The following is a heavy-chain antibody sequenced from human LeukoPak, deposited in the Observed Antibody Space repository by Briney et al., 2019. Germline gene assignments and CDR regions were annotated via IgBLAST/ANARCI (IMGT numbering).Heavy chain of an antibody. CDR2: ISYDGSNK. D-gene: IGHD3-10*01. J-gene: IGHJ4*02. CDR3: ARGGQVVRFFDY. Sequence: GGSLRLSCAASGFTFSSYGMHWVRQAPGKGLEWVAVISYDGSNKYYADSVKGRFTISRDNSKNTLYLQMNSLRAEDTAVYYCARGGQVVRFFDYWGQGTLVTVSS. CDR1: GFTFSSYG. V-gene: IGHV3-30*03.